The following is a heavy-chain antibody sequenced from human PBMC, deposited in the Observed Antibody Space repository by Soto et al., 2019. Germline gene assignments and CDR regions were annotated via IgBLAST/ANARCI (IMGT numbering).Heavy chain of an antibody. V-gene: IGHV4-30-4*01. CDR2: IYYSGST. CDR1: GGSISSGDYY. Sequence: QVQLQESGPGLVKPSQTLSLTCTVSGGSISSGDYYWSWIRQPPGKGLEWIGYIYYSGSTYYNPSLKRRVTISEDTSKNQFSLKLSSVTAADTAVYYCARDRSGGNFGWFDPGGQGTLVTVSS. J-gene: IGHJ5*02. CDR3: ARDRSGGNFGWFDP. D-gene: IGHD2-15*01.